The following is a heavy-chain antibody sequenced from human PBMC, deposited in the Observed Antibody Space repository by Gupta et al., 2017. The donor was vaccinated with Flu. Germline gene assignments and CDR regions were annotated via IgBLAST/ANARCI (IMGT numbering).Heavy chain of an antibody. CDR3: EKDDKGISEL. J-gene: IGHJ4*02. Sequence: EVQLLESGETLGQPGGSLRLSCAASGFTYSRYSMHWVRQSPGGGLEWVSGGTEGQELTYYADSVKGRFTISRDNYNKRLYLQMNSLRVEDTAMYYCEKDDKGISELWGQGILGTVS. V-gene: IGHV3-23*01. D-gene: IGHD5-24*01. CDR1: GFTYSRYS. CDR2: GTEGQELT.